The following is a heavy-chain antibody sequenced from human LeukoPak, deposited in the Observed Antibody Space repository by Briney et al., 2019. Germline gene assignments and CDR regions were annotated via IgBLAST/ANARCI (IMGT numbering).Heavy chain of an antibody. Sequence: SQTLSPTCAISGDSVSSNSAAWNWIRQSPSRGLEWLGRTYYRSKWYNDYAVSVKSRITINPDTSKNQFSLQLNSVTPEDTAVYYCARVWWPTRHPHQWLVTYYFDYWGQGTLVTVSS. D-gene: IGHD6-19*01. CDR3: ARVWWPTRHPHQWLVTYYFDY. CDR2: TYYRSKWYN. CDR1: GDSVSSNSAA. V-gene: IGHV6-1*01. J-gene: IGHJ4*02.